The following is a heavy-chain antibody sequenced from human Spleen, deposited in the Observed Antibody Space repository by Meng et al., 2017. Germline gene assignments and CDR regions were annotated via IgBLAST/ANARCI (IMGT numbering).Heavy chain of an antibody. V-gene: IGHV3-20*04. CDR1: GFTFDDYG. D-gene: IGHD3-10*01. Sequence: GESLKISCAASGFTFDDYGMSWVRQAPGKGLEWVSGINWNGGSTGYADSVKGRFTISRDNAKNSLYLQMNSLRAEDTALYYCARDYHYYGSGSYLIPYDYWGQGTLVTVSS. J-gene: IGHJ4*02. CDR2: INWNGGST. CDR3: ARDYHYYGSGSYLIPYDY.